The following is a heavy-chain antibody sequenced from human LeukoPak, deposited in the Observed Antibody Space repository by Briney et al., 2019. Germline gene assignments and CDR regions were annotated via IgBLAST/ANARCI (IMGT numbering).Heavy chain of an antibody. V-gene: IGHV3-74*01. D-gene: IGHD2-15*01. CDR2: INNDGSST. CDR3: VSSYCSGGSCYSASGY. J-gene: IGHJ4*02. Sequence: GGSLRLSCAASGFAFSSYWMHWVRQAPGKGLVWVSRINNDGSSTSYADSVKGRFTISRDNAKNTLYLQMNSLRAEDTAVYYCVSSYCSGGSCYSASGYWGQGTLVTVSS. CDR1: GFAFSSYW.